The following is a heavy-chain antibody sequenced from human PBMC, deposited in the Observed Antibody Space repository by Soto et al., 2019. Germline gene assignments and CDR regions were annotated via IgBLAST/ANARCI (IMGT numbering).Heavy chain of an antibody. V-gene: IGHV1-3*04. Sequence: QVQLVQSGAEMKKPGASVKVSCRAYGYTFTTYTLYWVRQAPGQRLEWMGWINTANGGTKYSQNFQGRVTLTRDTSASTAYLELGSLISEDTALYYCARDGLPGEGIALDYWGQGTLVTVSS. CDR1: GYTFTTYT. J-gene: IGHJ4*02. CDR3: ARDGLPGEGIALDY. CDR2: INTANGGT. D-gene: IGHD2-21*01.